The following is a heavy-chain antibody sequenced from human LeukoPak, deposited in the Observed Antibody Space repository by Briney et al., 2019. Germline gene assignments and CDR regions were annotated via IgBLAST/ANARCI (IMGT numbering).Heavy chain of an antibody. J-gene: IGHJ4*02. Sequence: SETLSLTCGVSGGSITSTNYWTWVRQPPGKGLEWIGEVNLQGSTNYNPSLMGRVAISVDMSENHISLQLTSVTAADTAVYYCARHVDWNPNFDYWGQGTLVTVSS. CDR2: VNLQGST. CDR3: ARHVDWNPNFDY. CDR1: GGSITSTNY. V-gene: IGHV4-4*02. D-gene: IGHD1-1*01.